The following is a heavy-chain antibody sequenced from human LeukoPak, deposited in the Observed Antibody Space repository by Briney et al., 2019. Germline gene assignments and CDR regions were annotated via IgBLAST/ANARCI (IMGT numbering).Heavy chain of an antibody. D-gene: IGHD1-14*01. CDR1: GXTISNHW. V-gene: IGHV3-7*01. Sequence: GGSLRLSCAVSGXTISNHWLTWLRQAPGRGLESVAPIKADGSEKGYVDSVKGRFTISRDNAKNSVYLQMNSLRAEDTALYYCARNRAANDYWGQGTLVTVSS. CDR3: ARNRAANDY. J-gene: IGHJ4*02. CDR2: IKADGSEK.